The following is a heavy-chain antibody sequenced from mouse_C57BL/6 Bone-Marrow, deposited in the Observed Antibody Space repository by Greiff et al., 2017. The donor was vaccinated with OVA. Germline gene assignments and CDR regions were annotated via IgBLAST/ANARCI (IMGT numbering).Heavy chain of an antibody. J-gene: IGHJ2*01. Sequence: EVQLQQSGPELVKPGASVKISCKASGYTFTDYYMNWVKQSHGKCLEWIGEINPNNGGTSYNQKFKGKATLTVDKSSSTAYMELRSLSSEDAVVYYSAILITSFCFDYWGQGTTLTVSS. CDR2: INPNNGGT. V-gene: IGHV1-26*01. CDR1: GYTFTDYY. CDR3: AILITSFCFDY. D-gene: IGHD2-4*01.